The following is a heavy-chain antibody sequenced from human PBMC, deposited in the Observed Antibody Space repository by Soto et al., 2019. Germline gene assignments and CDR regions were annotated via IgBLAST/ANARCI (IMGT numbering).Heavy chain of an antibody. D-gene: IGHD5-18*01. CDR1: GFTFTSSA. V-gene: IGHV1-58*01. CDR3: AAGRIQLWLGDYYYGMDV. CDR2: IVVGSGNT. Sequence: ASVKVSCKASGFTFTSSAVQWVRQARGQRLEWIGWIVVGSGNTNYAQKFQERVTITRDMSTSTAYMELSSLRSEDTAVYYCAAGRIQLWLGDYYYGMDVWGQGTTVTVSS. J-gene: IGHJ6*02.